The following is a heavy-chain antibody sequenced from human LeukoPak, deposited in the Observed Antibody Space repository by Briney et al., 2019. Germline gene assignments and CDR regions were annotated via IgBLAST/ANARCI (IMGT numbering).Heavy chain of an antibody. CDR2: IIPMFDTA. J-gene: IGHJ4*02. CDR3: ARVRSKYYYDSSGYVYFDY. V-gene: IGHV1-69*01. CDR1: GGTFSNYA. D-gene: IGHD3-22*01. Sequence: SVKVSCKASGGTFSNYAISWVRQAPGQGLEWMGGIIPMFDTANYAQKFQGRVTITADESTSTAYMELSSLRSEDTAVYYCARVRSKYYYDSSGYVYFDYWGQGTLVTVSS.